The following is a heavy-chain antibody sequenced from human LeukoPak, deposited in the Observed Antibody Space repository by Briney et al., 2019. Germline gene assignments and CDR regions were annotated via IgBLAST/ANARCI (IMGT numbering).Heavy chain of an antibody. D-gene: IGHD1-26*01. Sequence: GGSLRLSCAAPGSTFSSHTMNWVRQAPWKGLEWISYISNTGSVIYYADSVKGRFTISRDNAKNSLYLQMNSLRAEDTAVYYCARGRSGNFDYWGQGTLVTVSS. V-gene: IGHV3-48*04. CDR3: ARGRSGNFDY. CDR1: GSTFSSHT. J-gene: IGHJ4*02. CDR2: ISNTGSVI.